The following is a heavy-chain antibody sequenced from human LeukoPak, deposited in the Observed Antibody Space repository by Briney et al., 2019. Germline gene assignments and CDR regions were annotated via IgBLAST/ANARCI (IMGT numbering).Heavy chain of an antibody. D-gene: IGHD1-1*01. CDR3: ARVLRTGTTGG. J-gene: IGHJ4*02. CDR2: IYYSGST. CDR1: GGSISSSSYY. Sequence: SETLSLTCTVSGGSISSSSYYWGWIRQPPGKGLEWIGSIYYSGSTYYNPSLKSRVTISVDTSKNQFSLKLSSVTAADTAVYYCARVLRTGTTGGWGEGELVSVSS. V-gene: IGHV4-39*01.